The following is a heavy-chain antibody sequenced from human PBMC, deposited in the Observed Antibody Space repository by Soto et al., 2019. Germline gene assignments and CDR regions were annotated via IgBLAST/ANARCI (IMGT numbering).Heavy chain of an antibody. V-gene: IGHV4-39*01. CDR3: ARSGPKYYYDSSGPENEYFQH. D-gene: IGHD3-22*01. CDR2: FHYSENT. CDR1: GGSISSGPYS. Sequence: SETLSLTCTVSGGSISSGPYSWGWIRQPPGEGLEWIGTFHYSENTYYNPSLESRVTISVDKSKNQFSLKLSSVTAADTAVYYCARSGPKYYYDSSGPENEYFQHWGQGTLVTVSS. J-gene: IGHJ1*01.